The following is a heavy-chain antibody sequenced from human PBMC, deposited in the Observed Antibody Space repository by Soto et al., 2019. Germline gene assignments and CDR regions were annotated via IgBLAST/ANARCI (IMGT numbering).Heavy chain of an antibody. D-gene: IGHD5-18*01. Sequence: VGSLRLSCAASGFIFNTYSMNWVRQAPGRGLEWVSSISSSSSYTYYADSVKGRFTISRDNSKNSLYLQMNSLRAEDTAVYYCVRDSIRYSYGQFDSWGQGTLVTVSS. J-gene: IGHJ4*02. CDR3: VRDSIRYSYGQFDS. CDR2: ISSSSSYT. CDR1: GFIFNTYS. V-gene: IGHV3-21*01.